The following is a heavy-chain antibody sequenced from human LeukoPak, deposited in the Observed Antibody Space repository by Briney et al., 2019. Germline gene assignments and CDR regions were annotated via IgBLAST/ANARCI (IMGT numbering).Heavy chain of an antibody. CDR3: ARELPPVVTYYFDY. V-gene: IGHV3-33*01. J-gene: IGHJ4*02. Sequence: GRSLRLSCATSGFTFSSFGMHWVRQAPGKGLEWVAVIWYDGSNKYYADSVKGRFTISRDNSKNTLYLQMNSLRAEDTAVYYCARELPPVVTYYFDYWGQGTLVTVSS. CDR2: IWYDGSNK. CDR1: GFTFSSFG. D-gene: IGHD2-15*01.